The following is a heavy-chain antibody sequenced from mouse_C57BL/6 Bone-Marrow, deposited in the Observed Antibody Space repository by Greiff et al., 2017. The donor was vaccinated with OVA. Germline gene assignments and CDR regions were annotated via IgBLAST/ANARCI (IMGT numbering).Heavy chain of an antibody. V-gene: IGHV1-64*01. D-gene: IGHD2-1*01. Sequence: QVLMQQPGAELVKPGASVKLSCKASGYTFTSYWMHWVKQRPGQGLEWIGMIHPNSGSTNYNEKFKSKATLTVDKSSSTAYMQLSSLTSEDSAVYYCAIIYYGNYGFAYWGQGTLVTVSA. J-gene: IGHJ3*01. CDR2: IHPNSGST. CDR1: GYTFTSYW. CDR3: AIIYYGNYGFAY.